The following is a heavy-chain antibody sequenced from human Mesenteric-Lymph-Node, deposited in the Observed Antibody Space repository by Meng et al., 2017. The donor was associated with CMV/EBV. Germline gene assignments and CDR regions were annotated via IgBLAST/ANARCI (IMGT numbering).Heavy chain of an antibody. J-gene: IGHJ6*02. Sequence: GESLKISCAASRFTFSNSWMSWVRQAPGKGLEWVSYISSRGTSIFYADSVKGRFTISRDNAKNTLYLQMNSLRAEDTALFFCARDEGYYDSSGYYSSYHFGMDVWGQGTTVTVSS. CDR2: ISSRGTSI. V-gene: IGHV3-48*04. CDR1: RFTFSNSW. D-gene: IGHD3-22*01. CDR3: ARDEGYYDSSGYYSSYHFGMDV.